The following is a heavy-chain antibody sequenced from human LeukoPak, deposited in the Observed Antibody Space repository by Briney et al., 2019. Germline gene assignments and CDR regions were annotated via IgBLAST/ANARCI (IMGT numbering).Heavy chain of an antibody. Sequence: GGSLRPSCAASGFTFSSYSMNWVRQAPGKGLEWVSSISSSSSYIYYADSVKGRFTISRDNAKNSLYLQMNSLRAEDTAVYYCARAGRWFGELPNPDAFDIWGQGTMVTVSS. CDR2: ISSSSSYI. CDR1: GFTFSSYS. CDR3: ARAGRWFGELPNPDAFDI. D-gene: IGHD3-10*01. V-gene: IGHV3-21*01. J-gene: IGHJ3*02.